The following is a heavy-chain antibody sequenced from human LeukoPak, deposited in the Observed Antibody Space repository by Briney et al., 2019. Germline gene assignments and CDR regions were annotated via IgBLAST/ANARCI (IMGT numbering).Heavy chain of an antibody. CDR2: ISGSGGST. V-gene: IGHV3-23*01. Sequence: PGGSLRLSCAASGFTFSSYAMSWVRQAPRKGLEWVSAISGSGGSTYYADSVKGRFTISRDNSKNTLYLQMNSLRAEDTAVYYYAKVRDIVVVVAATTFDYWGQGTLVTVSS. CDR3: AKVRDIVVVVAATTFDY. CDR1: GFTFSSYA. D-gene: IGHD2-15*01. J-gene: IGHJ4*02.